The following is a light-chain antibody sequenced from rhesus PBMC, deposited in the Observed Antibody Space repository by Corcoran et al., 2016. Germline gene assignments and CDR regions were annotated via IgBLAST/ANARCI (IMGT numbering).Light chain of an antibody. CDR3: QQYSIRPLT. CDR2: KAS. CDR1: EYVNNY. Sequence: DIQMTQSPSSLSASVGDRVTITCRASEYVNNYLNWYQQKPVKAPKLLIYKASTLQSGVPSRFSGNGSGTDLTLTIGSLQSEDFATYYCQQYSIRPLTFGGGTKVELK. J-gene: IGKJ4*01. V-gene: IGKV1-74*01.